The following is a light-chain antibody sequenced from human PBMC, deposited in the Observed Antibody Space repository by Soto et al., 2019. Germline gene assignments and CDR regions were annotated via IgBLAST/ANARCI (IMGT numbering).Light chain of an antibody. J-gene: IGKJ4*01. CDR3: QQYKSSSPLT. CDR1: ESISTW. Sequence: DIQMTQSPSTLSASVGDRVTITCRASESISTWLAWYQQKPGKAPKLLIFDASSLESGVPSRFSGGGSGTEFTLTISSLQPDDFATYYCQQYKSSSPLTFCGGSKVEIK. V-gene: IGKV1-5*01. CDR2: DAS.